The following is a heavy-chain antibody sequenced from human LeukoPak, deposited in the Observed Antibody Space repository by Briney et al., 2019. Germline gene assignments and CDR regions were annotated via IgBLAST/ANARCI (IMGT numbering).Heavy chain of an antibody. D-gene: IGHD6-13*01. CDR2: ISWNSGSI. V-gene: IGHV3-9*01. J-gene: IGHJ4*02. Sequence: PGGSLRLSCAASGFTFDDYAMHWVRQAPGKGLEWVSGISWNSGSIGYADSVKGRFTISRDNAKNSLYLQMNSLRAEDTALYYCAKDKAAAGRDPIDYWGQGTLVTVSS. CDR1: GFTFDDYA. CDR3: AKDKAAAGRDPIDY.